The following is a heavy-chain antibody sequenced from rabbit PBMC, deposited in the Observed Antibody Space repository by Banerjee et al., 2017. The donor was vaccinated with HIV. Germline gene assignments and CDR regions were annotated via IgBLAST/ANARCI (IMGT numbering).Heavy chain of an antibody. CDR1: EFTISGNYY. Sequence: QEQLEESGGDLVKPEGSLTLTCTASEFTISGNYYMCWVRQAPGKGLEWIACIGAGSSGSTYYASWAKGRFTISKTSSTTVTLQMTSLTAADTATYFCTRDPYCTDGVALQLWGQGTLVTVS. D-gene: IGHD6-1*01. CDR2: IGAGSSGST. V-gene: IGHV1S45*01. CDR3: TRDPYCTDGVALQL. J-gene: IGHJ3*01.